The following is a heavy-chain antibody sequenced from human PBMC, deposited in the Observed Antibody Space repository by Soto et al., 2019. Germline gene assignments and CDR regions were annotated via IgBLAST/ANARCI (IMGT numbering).Heavy chain of an antibody. Sequence: GGSLRLSCAASGFTFSGSAMHWVRQASGKGLEWVGRIRSKANSYATAYAASVKGRFTISRDDSKNTAYLQMNSLKTEDTAVYYYLQQLVTRYYYYMDVWGKGTTVTVSS. D-gene: IGHD6-13*01. J-gene: IGHJ6*03. V-gene: IGHV3-73*01. CDR2: IRSKANSYAT. CDR1: GFTFSGSA. CDR3: LQQLVTRYYYYMDV.